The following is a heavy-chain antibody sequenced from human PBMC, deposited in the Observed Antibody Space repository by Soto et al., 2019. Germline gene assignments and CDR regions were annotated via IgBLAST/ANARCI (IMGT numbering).Heavy chain of an antibody. CDR2: ITWNGANT. V-gene: IGHV3-43*01. D-gene: IGHD3-16*01. J-gene: IGHJ6*02. CDR3: ARETLSYGSALDV. CDR1: GFGFDEYN. Sequence: GSLRLSCAASGFGFDEYNMHWVRQAPGKGLEWLSLITWNGANTYYADSVKGRFTISRDGTTKSVSLQMTSLKREDTGLYYCARETLSYGSALDVWGQGTTVTVSS.